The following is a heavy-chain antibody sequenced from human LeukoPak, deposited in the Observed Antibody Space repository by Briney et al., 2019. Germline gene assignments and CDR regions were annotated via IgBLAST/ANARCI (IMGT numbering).Heavy chain of an antibody. CDR2: IIPIFGTA. D-gene: IGHD3-22*01. J-gene: IGHJ4*02. Sequence: GSSVKVSCKASGSTFSSYAISWVRQAPGQGLEWMGGIIPIFGTANYAQKFQGRVTITADESTSTAYMELSSLRSEDTAVYYCARGTTYYYDSSGYYSRWGQGTLVTVSS. CDR3: ARGTTYYYDSSGYYSR. CDR1: GSTFSSYA. V-gene: IGHV1-69*01.